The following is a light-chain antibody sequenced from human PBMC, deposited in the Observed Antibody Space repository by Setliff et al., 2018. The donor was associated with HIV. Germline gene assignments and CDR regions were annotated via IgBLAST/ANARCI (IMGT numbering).Light chain of an antibody. CDR3: SSYTSSNTWV. CDR2: DVN. CDR1: SSDVGGYNY. V-gene: IGLV2-14*03. Sequence: QSVLTQPASVSGSPGQSITVSCTGTSSDVGGYNYVSWYQQHPGKAPKLMIYDVNNRPSGVSNRFSGSKSGNTASLTISGLQAEDEADYYCSSYTSSNTWVFGGGTKVTVL. J-gene: IGLJ3*02.